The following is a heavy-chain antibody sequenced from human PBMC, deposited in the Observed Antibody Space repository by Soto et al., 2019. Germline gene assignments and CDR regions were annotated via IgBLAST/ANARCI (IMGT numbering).Heavy chain of an antibody. D-gene: IGHD6-13*01. Sequence: SETLSLTCNVSGGSVSSSSYYWGWSRQAPGKGLEWIVSTYYSAGTYYNPSLKSRITTSMDASKNQFSLTVTSVTAADTAIYYCARHASRGYSSSWYFEDWGQGTPVTVSS. CDR2: TYYSAGT. J-gene: IGHJ4*02. CDR1: GGSVSSSSYY. V-gene: IGHV4-39*01. CDR3: ARHASRGYSSSWYFED.